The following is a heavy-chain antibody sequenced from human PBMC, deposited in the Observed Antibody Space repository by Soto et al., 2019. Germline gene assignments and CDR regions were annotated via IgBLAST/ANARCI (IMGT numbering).Heavy chain of an antibody. D-gene: IGHD2-15*01. CDR1: GGSISSGGYS. CDR2: MYHSGST. CDR3: ARDMKVGYCSGGSCPH. V-gene: IGHV4-30-2*01. J-gene: IGHJ4*02. Sequence: PSETLSLTCAVSGGSISSGGYSWSWIRQPPGKGLEWIGYMYHSGSTYYNPSLKSRVTISIDRSKNQFSLKLSSVTAADTAVYYCARDMKVGYCSGGSCPHWGQGTLVTVS.